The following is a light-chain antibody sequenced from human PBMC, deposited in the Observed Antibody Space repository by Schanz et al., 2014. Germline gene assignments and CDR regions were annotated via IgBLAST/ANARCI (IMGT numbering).Light chain of an antibody. V-gene: IGLV2-8*01. CDR1: SSDIGRYNY. J-gene: IGLJ2*01. Sequence: QSVLTQPPSASGSPGQSVTISCTGTSSDIGRYNYVSWYQHHPGKAPKLLIYDVTKRPSGVPDRFSGSKSGNTASLTVSGLQGEDEGDYYCSSYAGSNNFVVFGGGTKVTVL. CDR3: SSYAGSNNFVV. CDR2: DVT.